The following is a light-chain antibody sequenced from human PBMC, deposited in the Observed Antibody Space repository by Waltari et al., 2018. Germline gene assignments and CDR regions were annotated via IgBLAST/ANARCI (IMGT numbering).Light chain of an antibody. CDR3: QQRSNWPLT. V-gene: IGKV3-11*01. CDR2: DTS. CDR1: QSIGSQ. Sequence: EIVLTQSPATLSLSPGERAALSRRASQSIGSQLAWYQQRPGQAPRLLIDDTSKRATGIPARFSGSGSGTDFTLTISSLQFEDSAVYYCQQRSNWPLTFGGGTKVEIK. J-gene: IGKJ4*01.